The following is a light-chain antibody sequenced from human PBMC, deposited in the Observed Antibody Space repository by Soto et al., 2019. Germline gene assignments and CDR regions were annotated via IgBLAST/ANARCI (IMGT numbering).Light chain of an antibody. V-gene: IGLV1-40*01. CDR1: SSNIGAGYD. CDR2: GNS. Sequence: QLVLTQPPSVSGAPGQRVTISCTGSSSNIGAGYDVHWYQQLPGTAPKLLIYGNSNRPSGVPDRFSGSKSGTSASLAITGLQAEDEADYYCQSYDSSLSAPGVFGTGTKLTVL. J-gene: IGLJ1*01. CDR3: QSYDSSLSAPGV.